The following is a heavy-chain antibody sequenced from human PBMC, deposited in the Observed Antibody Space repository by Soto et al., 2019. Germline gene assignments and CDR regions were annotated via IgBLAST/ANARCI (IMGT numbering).Heavy chain of an antibody. CDR1: GFTFSSYA. Sequence: GGSLRLSCAASGFTFSSYAMRWVRQAPGKGLEWVSAISGSGGSTYYADSVKGRFTISRDNSKNTLYLPMNSLRAEDTAVYYCSKDLGSYYGNYEYQFGMDVWGQGTTVTVSS. D-gene: IGHD1-26*01. CDR3: SKDLGSYYGNYEYQFGMDV. CDR2: ISGSGGST. J-gene: IGHJ6*02. V-gene: IGHV3-23*01.